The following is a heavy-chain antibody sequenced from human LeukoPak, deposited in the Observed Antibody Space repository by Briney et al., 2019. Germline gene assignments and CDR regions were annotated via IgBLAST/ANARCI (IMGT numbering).Heavy chain of an antibody. J-gene: IGHJ5*02. CDR1: GYTFTSYG. CDR2: ISAYNGNT. CDR3: ARADYGDYEDNWFDP. Sequence: GASVKVSCKASGYTFTSYGISWVRQAPGQGLEWMGWISAYNGNTNYAQKLQGRVTMTTDTSTSTAYMELRSLRSDDTAVYYCARADYGDYEDNWFDPWGQGTLVTFSS. V-gene: IGHV1-18*01. D-gene: IGHD4-17*01.